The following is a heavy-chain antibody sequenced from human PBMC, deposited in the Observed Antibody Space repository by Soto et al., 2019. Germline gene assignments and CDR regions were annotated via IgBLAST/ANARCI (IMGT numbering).Heavy chain of an antibody. CDR3: ARSTGYGDSYFDY. D-gene: IGHD4-17*01. CDR1: GGSIRSYY. V-gene: IGHV4-59*01. J-gene: IGHJ4*02. Sequence: SETLSLTCAVSGGSIRSYYWNWIRQPPGKGLERIGYMYYGGSTNYNPSLKSRVTVSGDTSKNEFSLKLRSVTAADTAVYYCARSTGYGDSYFDYWGQGTLVTVSS. CDR2: MYYGGST.